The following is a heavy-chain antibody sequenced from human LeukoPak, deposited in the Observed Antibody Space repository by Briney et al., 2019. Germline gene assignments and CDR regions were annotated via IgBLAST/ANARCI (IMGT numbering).Heavy chain of an antibody. Sequence: KPGGSLRLSCAASGFTFSNYGMNWVRQAPGKGLEWVSFIDTSGRYVYYGDSVKGRFTISRDNAKNLLFLQMSGLRAEDTALYYCARGRSITLLRGVAMSDGFDIWGQGAMVAVSS. CDR1: GFTFSNYG. CDR3: ARGRSITLLRGVAMSDGFDI. J-gene: IGHJ3*02. V-gene: IGHV3-21*06. CDR2: IDTSGRYV. D-gene: IGHD3-10*01.